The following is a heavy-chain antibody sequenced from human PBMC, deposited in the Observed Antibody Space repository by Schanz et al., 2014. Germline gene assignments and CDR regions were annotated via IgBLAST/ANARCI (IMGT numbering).Heavy chain of an antibody. V-gene: IGHV1-3*01. CDR2: INVGNGNM. J-gene: IGHJ5*02. CDR1: GYTFTNFY. D-gene: IGHD2-2*01. Sequence: QVQLVQSGAEVKKPGASVKVSCKASGYTFTNFYIHWVRQAPGQGLEWVGWINVGNGNMKYSQKFQGRVTITRDTSASTAYMELRSLRSDDTAVYYCARDRRRYCSTASCLHDNWFDPWGQGTLVIVSS. CDR3: ARDRRRYCSTASCLHDNWFDP.